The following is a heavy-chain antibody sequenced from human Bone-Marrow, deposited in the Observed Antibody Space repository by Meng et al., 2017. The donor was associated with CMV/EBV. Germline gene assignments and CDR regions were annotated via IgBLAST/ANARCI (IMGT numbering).Heavy chain of an antibody. CDR2: INSDGSST. Sequence: GESLKISCAASGFTFSSYAMHWVRQAPGKGLVWVSRINSDGSSTSYADSVKGRFTISRDNAKNTLYLQMNSLRAEDTAVYYCARDLVSSSWFYYYYGMDVWGQGTTVTVSS. J-gene: IGHJ6*02. D-gene: IGHD6-13*01. V-gene: IGHV3-74*01. CDR3: ARDLVSSSWFYYYYGMDV. CDR1: GFTFSSYA.